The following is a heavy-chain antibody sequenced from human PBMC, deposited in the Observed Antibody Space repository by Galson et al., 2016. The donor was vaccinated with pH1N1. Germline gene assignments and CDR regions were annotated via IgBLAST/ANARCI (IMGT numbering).Heavy chain of an antibody. CDR1: GYTFTSYY. J-gene: IGHJ4*02. CDR2: INPIGGMA. CDR3: VRDLGRLRDF. D-gene: IGHD1-26*01. Sequence: SVKVSCKASGYTFTSYYFHWVRQAPGLGLQWMGVINPIGGMATYTQNFQDRLTMTVDASTSTVYMELTSLRSEDPAVYYCVRDLGRLRDFWGQGTLVTVSS. V-gene: IGHV1-46*01.